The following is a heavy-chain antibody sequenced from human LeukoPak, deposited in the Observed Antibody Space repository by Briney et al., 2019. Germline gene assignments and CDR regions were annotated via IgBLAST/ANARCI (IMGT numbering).Heavy chain of an antibody. CDR2: IYSSGST. CDR1: GGSISSYY. D-gene: IGHD4-17*01. V-gene: IGHV4-4*07. Sequence: SETLSLTCTVSGGSISSYYWSWIRQPAGKGLEWIGRIYSSGSTNYNPSLNSRVTISVDKSKYQFSLKLSSVTGADTAVYYCARSPTVTNTFDYWGQGTLVTVSS. CDR3: ARSPTVTNTFDY. J-gene: IGHJ4*02.